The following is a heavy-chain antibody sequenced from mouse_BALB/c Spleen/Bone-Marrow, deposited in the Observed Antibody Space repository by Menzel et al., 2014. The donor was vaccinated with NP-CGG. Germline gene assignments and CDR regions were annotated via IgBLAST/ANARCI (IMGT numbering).Heavy chain of an antibody. Sequence: VQLQQSGAELVKPGASVKLSCKASGYTFTSYWMNWVKLRPGKGFEWIGEINPSNGGTNYNEKFKRKATLTIDKSSSTSYMQLSSLTSEDSAVYYCTYMGYYGSSYAMDYWGQGTSVTVSS. V-gene: IGHV1S16*01. CDR3: TYMGYYGSSYAMDY. CDR1: GYTFTSYW. D-gene: IGHD1-1*01. J-gene: IGHJ4*01. CDR2: INPSNGGT.